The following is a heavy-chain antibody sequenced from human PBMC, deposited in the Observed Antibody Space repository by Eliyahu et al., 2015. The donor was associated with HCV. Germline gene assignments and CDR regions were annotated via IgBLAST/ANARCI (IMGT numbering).Heavy chain of an antibody. CDR1: DSXXXTYH. CDR3: AKGSLAFCSGARCYPFDQ. J-gene: IGHJ4*02. CDR2: VTAGRDST. V-gene: IGHV3-23*01. Sequence: EVQLLESGGGLVQPGGGPXDSPVQPLDSXXXTYHXNWVRRAPGKGLGWVSSVTAGRDSTYYADSVKGRFTISRDNSRNTVELQMNSLRVEDTAVYYCAKGSLAFCSGARCYPFDQWGPGILVTVSS. D-gene: IGHD2-15*01.